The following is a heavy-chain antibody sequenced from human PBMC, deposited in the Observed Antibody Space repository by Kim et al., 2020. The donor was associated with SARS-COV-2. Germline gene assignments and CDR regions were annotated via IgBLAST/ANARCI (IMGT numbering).Heavy chain of an antibody. CDR2: ISYDGSNK. CDR1: GFTFSSYG. V-gene: IGHV3-30*03. Sequence: GGSLRLSCAASGFTFSSYGMHWVRQAPGKGLEWVAVISYDGSNKYYADSVKGRFTISRDNSKNTLNLQMNSLRAEDTSVYYCARGFGELEGWFDPWGQGTLVTVSS. CDR3: ARGFGELEGWFDP. J-gene: IGHJ5*02. D-gene: IGHD3-10*01.